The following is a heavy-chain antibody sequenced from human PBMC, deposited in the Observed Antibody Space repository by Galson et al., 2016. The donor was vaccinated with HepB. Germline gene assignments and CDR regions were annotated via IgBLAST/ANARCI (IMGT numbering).Heavy chain of an antibody. J-gene: IGHJ4*02. Sequence: ETLSLTCTVSGGSISSSNYYWTWVRQPPGQGLEWIGSINHSGTTFYNEPLNIRVTMSVDTSKSQISLQPTSVTAADTAVYYCASLIILGSGNFFDFWGQGTLVTVSS. CDR3: ASLIILGSGNFFDF. CDR1: GGSISSSNYY. CDR2: INHSGTT. V-gene: IGHV4-39*01. D-gene: IGHD3-10*01.